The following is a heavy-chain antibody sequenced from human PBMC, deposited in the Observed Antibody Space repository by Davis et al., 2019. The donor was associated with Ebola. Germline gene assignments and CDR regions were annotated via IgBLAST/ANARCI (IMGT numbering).Heavy chain of an antibody. D-gene: IGHD3-3*01. CDR1: GFTFSSYG. V-gene: IGHV3-30*03. J-gene: IGHJ4*02. Sequence: GESLKISCAASGFTFSSYGMHWVRQAPGKGLEWVAVISYDGSNKYYADSVKGRFTISRDNSKNTLYLQMNSLRAEDTAVYYCAREGYDFWSGYPPPGYFDYWGQGTLVTVSS. CDR3: AREGYDFWSGYPPPGYFDY. CDR2: ISYDGSNK.